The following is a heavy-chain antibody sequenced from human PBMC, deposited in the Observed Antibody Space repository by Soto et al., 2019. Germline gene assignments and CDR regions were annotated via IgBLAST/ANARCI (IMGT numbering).Heavy chain of an antibody. V-gene: IGHV4-31*03. J-gene: IGHJ5*02. CDR1: GGSISSGGYY. CDR3: AGDVGDSGYDSWWFGP. CDR2: IYYSGST. D-gene: IGHD5-12*01. Sequence: QVQLQESGPGLVKPSQTLSLTCTVSGGSISSGGYYWSWIRQHPGKGLEWIGYIYYSGSTYYKPSLKSRVTISVDTSKNQFSLNLSSLTAADTAVYYCAGDVGDSGYDSWWFGPLGQGTLVTVSS.